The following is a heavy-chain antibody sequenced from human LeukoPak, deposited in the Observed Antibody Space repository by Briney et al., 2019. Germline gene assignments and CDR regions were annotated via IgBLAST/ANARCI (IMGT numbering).Heavy chain of an antibody. Sequence: GGSLRLSCAASGFTFSSYGMHWVRQAPGKGLEWVAVISYDGSNKYYADSVKGRFTISRDNSKNTLYLQMNSLRAEDTAVYYCAKGHRYGVYYMDVWGKGTTVTISS. V-gene: IGHV3-30*18. J-gene: IGHJ6*03. CDR1: GFTFSSYG. D-gene: IGHD5-18*01. CDR3: AKGHRYGVYYMDV. CDR2: ISYDGSNK.